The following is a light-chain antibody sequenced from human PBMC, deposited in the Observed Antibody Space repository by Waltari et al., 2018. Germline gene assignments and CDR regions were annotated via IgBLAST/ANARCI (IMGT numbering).Light chain of an antibody. J-gene: IGLJ3*02. CDR1: NNDVGAYNY. CDR3: TSFRSGASWV. CDR2: DVN. Sequence: PASVSGSPGQSIIISCAGTNNDVGAYNYVSWFQHHPGKAPKLIIHDVNKRPSGVSSRFSASKSDNTASLTISGLQAEDEANYYCTSFRSGASWVFGGGTTLTVL. V-gene: IGLV2-14*03.